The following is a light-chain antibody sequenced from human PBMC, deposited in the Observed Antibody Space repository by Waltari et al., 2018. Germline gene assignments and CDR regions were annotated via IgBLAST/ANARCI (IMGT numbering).Light chain of an antibody. J-gene: IGKJ2*01. Sequence: DIQMTQSPSSLSASVGDRVTITCRASQGIGNTLGWYQQKAGKGPKRLIYAASSLQSGVPSRFSGSGSGTEFTLTISSLQPEDFATYYCLQYNSYQYTFGQGTKLEIK. CDR3: LQYNSYQYT. V-gene: IGKV1-17*01. CDR2: AAS. CDR1: QGIGNT.